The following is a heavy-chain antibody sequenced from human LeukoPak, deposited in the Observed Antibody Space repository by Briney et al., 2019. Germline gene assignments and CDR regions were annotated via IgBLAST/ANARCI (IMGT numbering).Heavy chain of an antibody. CDR1: GGSISSYY. D-gene: IGHD6-13*01. Sequence: PSETLSLTCTVSGGSISSYYWSWIRQPPGKGLEWIGYIYYSGSTNYNPSLKSRVTISVDTSKNQFSLKLSSVIAADTAVYYCARASGTYAFDIWGQGTMVTVSS. J-gene: IGHJ3*02. CDR2: IYYSGST. V-gene: IGHV4-59*01. CDR3: ARASGTYAFDI.